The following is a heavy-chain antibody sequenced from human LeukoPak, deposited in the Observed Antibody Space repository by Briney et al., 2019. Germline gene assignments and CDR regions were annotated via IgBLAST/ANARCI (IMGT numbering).Heavy chain of an antibody. J-gene: IGHJ4*02. CDR1: GFNLSTYS. V-gene: IGHV3-21*01. Sequence: GGSLRLSCVASGFNLSTYSMNWVRQAPGKGLEWVSSISSTGSFIYYRDSVKGRFTISRDNSKNTLYLRMNSLRAEDTAVYYCARDDSVYRIAAAGTNYWGQGTLVTVSS. CDR2: ISSTGSFI. D-gene: IGHD6-13*01. CDR3: ARDDSVYRIAAAGTNY.